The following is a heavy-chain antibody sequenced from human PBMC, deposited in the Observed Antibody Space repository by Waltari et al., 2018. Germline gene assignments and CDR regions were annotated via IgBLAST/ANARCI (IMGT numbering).Heavy chain of an antibody. CDR2: IYHSGST. J-gene: IGHJ4*02. Sequence: QVQLQESGPGLVKPSETLSLTCAVSGYSISSGYYWGWIRQPPGKGLEWIGSIYHSGSTYYNPSLKSRVTISVDTSKNQFSLKLSSVTAADTAVYYCATSQGNWGQGTLVIVSS. V-gene: IGHV4-38-2*01. CDR1: GYSISSGYY. CDR3: ATSQGN.